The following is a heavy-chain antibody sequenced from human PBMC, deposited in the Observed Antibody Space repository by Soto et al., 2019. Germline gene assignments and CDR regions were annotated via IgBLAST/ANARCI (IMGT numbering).Heavy chain of an antibody. CDR2: IYYSGET. D-gene: IGHD3-22*01. CDR1: GASISTYY. CDR3: ARRIEEDSSGYNWYFDL. Sequence: QVQLQESGPGLVKPSETLSLTCTVSGASISTYYWSWIRQPPGKGLEWIGYIYYSGETNNNPALKSRVTISIDTSKNQFSLKLSSVTAADTAVYYCARRIEEDSSGYNWYFDLWGRGTLVTVSS. V-gene: IGHV4-59*08. J-gene: IGHJ2*01.